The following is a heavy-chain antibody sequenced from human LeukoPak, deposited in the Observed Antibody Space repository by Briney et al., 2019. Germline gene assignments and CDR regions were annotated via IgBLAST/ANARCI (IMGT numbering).Heavy chain of an antibody. CDR1: GGSISSGSYY. CDR2: IHSSGSA. D-gene: IGHD1-26*01. V-gene: IGHV4-61*10. CDR3: ARDILDVGATHYFDY. J-gene: IGHJ4*02. Sequence: SETLSLTCTVSGGSISSGSYYWSWIRQPAGKGLEYIGQIHSSGSANYNPSLKSRVAMSLDASKNQFSLTVSSVTAADTAIYYCARDILDVGATHYFDYWGQGSLLTVSS.